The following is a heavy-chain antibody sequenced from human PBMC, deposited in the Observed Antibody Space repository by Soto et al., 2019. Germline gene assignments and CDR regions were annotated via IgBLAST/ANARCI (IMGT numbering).Heavy chain of an antibody. CDR2: ISANNRNT. J-gene: IGHJ6*02. CDR1: GYTCTSYG. Sequence: QIQLVQSGAQVNKPGDSVKLSCKASGYTCTSYGISWVRQAPGQGLEWMGWISANNRNTNYAQTHQGRVTMTTDTSTSSAYMELRSLRSDDTAVYYCARNYYCYYGMDVWGQGTTVTVSS. CDR3: ARNYYCYYGMDV. V-gene: IGHV1-18*01.